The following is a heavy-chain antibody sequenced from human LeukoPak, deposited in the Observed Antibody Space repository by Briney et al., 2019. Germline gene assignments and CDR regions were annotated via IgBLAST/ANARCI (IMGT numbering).Heavy chain of an antibody. J-gene: IGHJ6*03. CDR1: GFTFSNAW. V-gene: IGHV3-15*01. D-gene: IGHD2-8*01. Sequence: PGGSLRLSCAASGFTFSNAWMSWVRQAPGKGLEWVGRIKSKTDGRTTDYAAPVKDRFTISRDDSKNTLYLQMNSLKTEDTAVYYCTTDLLPGISLQLGYCTNGVCYTGSRPTHPLYYMDVWGKGTTVTVSS. CDR3: TTDLLPGISLQLGYCTNGVCYTGSRPTHPLYYMDV. CDR2: IKSKTDGRTT.